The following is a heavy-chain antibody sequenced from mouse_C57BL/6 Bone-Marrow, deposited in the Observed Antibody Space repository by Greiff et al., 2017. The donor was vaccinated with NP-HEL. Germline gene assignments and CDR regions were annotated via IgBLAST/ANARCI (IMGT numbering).Heavy chain of an antibody. CDR3: ARNSGIYGSSCDY. CDR2: IWSGGST. Sequence: VKLQESGPGLVQPSQSLSITCTVSGFSLTSYGVHWVRQSPGKGLEWLGVIWSGGSTDYNAAFLSRLSISKDNSKSQVFFKMNSLQADDTAIYYCARNSGIYGSSCDYWGQGTTPTVSS. V-gene: IGHV2-2*01. J-gene: IGHJ2*01. D-gene: IGHD1-1*01. CDR1: GFSLTSYG.